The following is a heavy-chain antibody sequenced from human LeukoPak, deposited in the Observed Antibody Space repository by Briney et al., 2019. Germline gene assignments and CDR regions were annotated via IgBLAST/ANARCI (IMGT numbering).Heavy chain of an antibody. CDR3: ARAITYGESGFDY. CDR2: IYHSGST. CDR1: GYSISSGYY. Sequence: SETLSLTCTVSGYSISSGYYWGWIRQPPGKGLEWIGSIYHSGSTYYNPSLKSRVTISVDTSKNQFSLKLSSVTAADTAVYYCARAITYGESGFDYWGQGTLVTVSS. V-gene: IGHV4-38-2*02. J-gene: IGHJ4*02. D-gene: IGHD4-17*01.